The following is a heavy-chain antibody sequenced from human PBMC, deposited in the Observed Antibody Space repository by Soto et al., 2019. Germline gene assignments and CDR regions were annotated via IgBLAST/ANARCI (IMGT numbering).Heavy chain of an antibody. D-gene: IGHD3-22*01. V-gene: IGHV3-11*05. J-gene: IGHJ4*02. CDR2: ISSSNSYT. Sequence: GGSLRLSCAASGFTFSDYYMSWIRQAPGKGLEWISYISSSNSYTNYADSVKGRLTISRDNAKNSPYLQMNSLRAEDTAVYYCARVKYYDSSGSYADYFDYWGQGTLVTVSS. CDR1: GFTFSDYY. CDR3: ARVKYYDSSGSYADYFDY.